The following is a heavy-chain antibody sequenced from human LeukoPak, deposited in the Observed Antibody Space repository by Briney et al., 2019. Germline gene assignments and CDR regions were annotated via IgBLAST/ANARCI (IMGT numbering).Heavy chain of an antibody. V-gene: IGHV4-31*03. J-gene: IGHJ3*02. CDR3: ARDNYPYDSSGYFHDAFDI. Sequence: SQTLSLTCTVSGGSISSGGYYWSWIRQHPGKGLEWIGYIYYSGSTYYNPSLKSRVTIPVDTSKNQFSLKLSSVTAADTAVYYCARDNYPYDSSGYFHDAFDIWGQGTMVTVSS. CDR2: IYYSGST. D-gene: IGHD3-22*01. CDR1: GGSISSGGYY.